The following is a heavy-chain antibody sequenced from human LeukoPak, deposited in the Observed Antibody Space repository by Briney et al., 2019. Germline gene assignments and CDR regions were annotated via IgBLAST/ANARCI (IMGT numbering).Heavy chain of an antibody. CDR3: ARDLVDYDSSGYYYTYYFDY. J-gene: IGHJ4*02. V-gene: IGHV3-11*06. D-gene: IGHD3-22*01. Sequence: DSVKGRFTISRDNAKNSLYLQMNSLRAEDTAVYYCARDLVDYDSSGYYYTYYFDYWGQGTLVTVSS.